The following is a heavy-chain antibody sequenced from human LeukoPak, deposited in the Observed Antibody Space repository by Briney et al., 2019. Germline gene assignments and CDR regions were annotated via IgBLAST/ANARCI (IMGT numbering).Heavy chain of an antibody. Sequence: GASVKVSCKASGYTFTSYGISWVRQAPGQGLEWMGWISAYNGNTNYAQKLQGRVTMTTDTPTSTAYMELRSLRSDDTAVYYCARDDHGRWLVPGLYDYWGQGTLVTVSS. D-gene: IGHD6-19*01. J-gene: IGHJ4*02. CDR1: GYTFTSYG. CDR2: ISAYNGNT. V-gene: IGHV1-18*01. CDR3: ARDDHGRWLVPGLYDY.